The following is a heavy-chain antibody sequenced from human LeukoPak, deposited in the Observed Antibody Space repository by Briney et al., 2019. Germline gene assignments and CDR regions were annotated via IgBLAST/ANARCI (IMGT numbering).Heavy chain of an antibody. V-gene: IGHV3-48*01. Sequence: GGSLRLSCAASGFTFSSYNMNWVRQAPGKGLEWVSYISDSSTTIYYADSVKGRFTISRDNAKNSLYPQMNSLRAEDTAVYYCARRGASSGGLDYWGQGTLVTVSS. CDR3: ARRGASSGGLDY. J-gene: IGHJ4*02. CDR2: ISDSSTTI. D-gene: IGHD6-19*01. CDR1: GFTFSSYN.